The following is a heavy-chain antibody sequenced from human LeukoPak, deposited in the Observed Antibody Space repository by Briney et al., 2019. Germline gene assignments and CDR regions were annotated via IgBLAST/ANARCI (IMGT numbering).Heavy chain of an antibody. CDR2: INPSGGST. D-gene: IGHD3/OR15-3a*01. CDR3: ARWGASGLALIYYYGMDV. CDR1: VYTFSRYY. J-gene: IGHJ6*02. V-gene: IGHV1-46*01. Sequence: ASVNVSCKASVYTFSRYYMHWVRQAPGQGLEWMGIINPSGGSTSYAQKFQGRVTMTRNTSTRIVYMELSSLRSEDTAVYYCARWGASGLALIYYYGMDVWGQGTTVTVSS.